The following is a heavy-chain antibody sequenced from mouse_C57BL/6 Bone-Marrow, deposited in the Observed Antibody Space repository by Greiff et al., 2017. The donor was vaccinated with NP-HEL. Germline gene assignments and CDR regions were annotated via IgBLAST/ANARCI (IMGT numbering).Heavy chain of an antibody. V-gene: IGHV1-81*01. Sequence: QVQLKESGAELARPGASVKLSCKASGYTFTSYGISWVKQRTGQGLEWIGEIYPRSGNTYYNEKFKGKATLTADKSSSTAYMGLRSLTSEDSAVYFCARCYGSSYTSWGQGTTLTVSP. J-gene: IGHJ2*01. CDR2: IYPRSGNT. CDR3: ARCYGSSYTS. D-gene: IGHD1-1*01. CDR1: GYTFTSYG.